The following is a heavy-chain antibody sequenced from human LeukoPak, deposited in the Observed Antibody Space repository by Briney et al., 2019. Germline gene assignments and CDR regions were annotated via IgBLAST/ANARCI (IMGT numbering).Heavy chain of an antibody. V-gene: IGHV1-2*02. CDR2: INPNSGGT. CDR1: GYTFTGYY. J-gene: IGHJ3*02. Sequence: PGASVKVSCKASGYTFTGYYMHWVRLAPGQGLEWMGWINPNSGGTNYAQKFQGRVTMTRDTSISTAYMELSRLRSDDTAVYYCARDYTVTDDAFDIWGQGTMVTVSS. CDR3: ARDYTVTDDAFDI. D-gene: IGHD4-17*01.